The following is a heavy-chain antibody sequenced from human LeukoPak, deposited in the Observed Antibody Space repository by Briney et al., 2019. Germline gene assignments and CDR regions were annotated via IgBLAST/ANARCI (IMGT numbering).Heavy chain of an antibody. CDR3: ARDRSGDDDSSGYLDY. Sequence: TGGSLRLSCAASGFTFSGYSMNWVRQAPGKGLEWVSSISCSGTNIYYADSVKGRFTISRDNAKNSLYLQMNSLRAEDTAVYYWARDRSGDDDSSGYLDYWGQGTLVTLSS. CDR1: GFTFSGYS. D-gene: IGHD3-22*01. V-gene: IGHV3-21*01. J-gene: IGHJ4*02. CDR2: ISCSGTNI.